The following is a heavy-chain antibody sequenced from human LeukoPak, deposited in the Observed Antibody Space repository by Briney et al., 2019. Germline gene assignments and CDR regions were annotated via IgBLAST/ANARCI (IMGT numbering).Heavy chain of an antibody. CDR3: ARGYGDYYFDY. CDR1: GGSISSYY. Sequence: SETLSLTCTVSGGSISSYYWSWIRQPPGKGLEWIGYIYYSGSTNYNPSLKSRVTISVDTSKNQFSLKLSSVTAADTAVYYCARGYGDYYFDYWGQGTLVTVSS. CDR2: IYYSGST. V-gene: IGHV4-59*12. J-gene: IGHJ4*02. D-gene: IGHD4-17*01.